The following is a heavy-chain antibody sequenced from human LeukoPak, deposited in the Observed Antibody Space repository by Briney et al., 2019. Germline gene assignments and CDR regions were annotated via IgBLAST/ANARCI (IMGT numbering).Heavy chain of an antibody. CDR2: IYPGDSDT. CDR3: ARQTRDGSGSRGYSFDF. CDR1: GYLFTHNW. J-gene: IGHJ4*02. V-gene: IGHV5-51*01. Sequence: GESLKISCKGSGYLFTHNWIGWVRRMPGKGLEWMGIIYPGDSDTRYSPSFEGQVTISVDKSISTAYLQWSSLKASDTAMYYCARQTRDGSGSRGYSFDFWGQGTLVTVSS. D-gene: IGHD3-10*01.